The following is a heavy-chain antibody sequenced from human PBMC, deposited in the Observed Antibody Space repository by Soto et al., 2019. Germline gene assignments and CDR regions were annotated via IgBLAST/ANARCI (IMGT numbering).Heavy chain of an antibody. CDR3: AKDNEPSSGIAVVNWFDP. CDR2: ISGSGGST. CDR1: GFTFSSYA. J-gene: IGHJ5*02. Sequence: PGGSLRLSCAASGFTFSSYAMSWVRQAPGKGLEWVSAISGSGGSTYYADSVKGRFTISRDNSKNTLYLQMNSLRAEDTAVYYCAKDNEPSSGIAVVNWFDPWGQGTLVTVSS. V-gene: IGHV3-23*01. D-gene: IGHD6-19*01.